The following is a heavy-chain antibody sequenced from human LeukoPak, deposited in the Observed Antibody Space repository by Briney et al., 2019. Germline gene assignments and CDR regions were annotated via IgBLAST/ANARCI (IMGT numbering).Heavy chain of an antibody. J-gene: IGHJ4*02. CDR2: YSGST. CDR3: ARYAYGTVPFDY. V-gene: IGHV4-39*07. Sequence: SETLSLTCTVSGGSISSSSCYWAWIRQPPGKGLEYIGSYSGSTYNNPSLKSRATISVDTSKNQFSLQLNSVTAADTAFYYCARYAYGTVPFDYWGQGT. D-gene: IGHD3-16*01. CDR1: GGSISSSSCY.